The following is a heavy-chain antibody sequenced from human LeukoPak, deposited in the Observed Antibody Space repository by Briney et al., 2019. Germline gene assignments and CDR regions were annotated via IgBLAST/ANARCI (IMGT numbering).Heavy chain of an antibody. CDR1: GYTFTGYY. V-gene: IGHV1-2*02. CDR2: INPNSGGT. J-gene: IGHJ4*02. Sequence: ASVKVSCKASGYTFTGYYMHWVRQAPGQGLEWMGWINPNSGGTNYAQKFQGRVTMTRDTSISTAHMELSRLRSDDTAVYYCARDRGDYGDYVNFDYWGQGTLVTVSS. CDR3: ARDRGDYGDYVNFDY. D-gene: IGHD4-17*01.